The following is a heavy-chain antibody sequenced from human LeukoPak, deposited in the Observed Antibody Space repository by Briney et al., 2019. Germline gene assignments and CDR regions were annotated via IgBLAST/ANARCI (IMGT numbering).Heavy chain of an antibody. Sequence: TGGSLRLSCAASGFTFSSYGLHWVRQAPGKGLEWVAFIRYDGSNKYYADSVKGRFTISRDNAKNSLYLQMNSLRAEDTAAYYCARRYAFDIWGQGTMVTVSS. D-gene: IGHD3-3*01. CDR3: ARRYAFDI. CDR1: GFTFSSYG. V-gene: IGHV3-30*02. CDR2: IRYDGSNK. J-gene: IGHJ3*02.